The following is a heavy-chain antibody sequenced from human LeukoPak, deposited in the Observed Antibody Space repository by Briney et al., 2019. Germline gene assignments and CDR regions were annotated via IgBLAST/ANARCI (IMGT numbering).Heavy chain of an antibody. Sequence: SETLSLTCTVSGVSVSSGSYYWSWIRQPPGKGLEWIGSIDYSRRTNYNPSLKSRVTISVDTSKSQVSLKLSSVTAADTAVYYCARVGYSYGYDFDYWGQGTLVTVSS. CDR2: IDYSRRT. J-gene: IGHJ4*02. CDR1: GVSVSSGSYY. D-gene: IGHD5-18*01. V-gene: IGHV4-61*01. CDR3: ARVGYSYGYDFDY.